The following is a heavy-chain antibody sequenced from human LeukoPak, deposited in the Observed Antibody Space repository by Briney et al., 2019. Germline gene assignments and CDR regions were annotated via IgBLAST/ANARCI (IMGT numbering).Heavy chain of an antibody. J-gene: IGHJ2*01. V-gene: IGHV1-18*01. D-gene: IGHD3-10*01. CDR2: ISAYNGNT. CDR3: ARITMVRGVISDWYFDL. CDR1: GYTFTSYG. Sequence: ASVKVSCKASGYTFTSYGILWVRQAPGQGLEWMGWISAYNGNTNYAQKLQGRVTMTTDTSTSTAYMELRSLRSDDTAVYYCARITMVRGVISDWYFDLWGRGTLVTVSS.